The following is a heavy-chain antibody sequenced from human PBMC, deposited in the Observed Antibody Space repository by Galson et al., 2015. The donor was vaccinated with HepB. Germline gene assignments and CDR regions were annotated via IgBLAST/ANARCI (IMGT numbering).Heavy chain of an antibody. V-gene: IGHV3-49*04. D-gene: IGHD3-9*01. Sequence: SLRLSCAASGFTFGDYAMSWVRQAPGKGLEWVGFIRSKAYGGTTEYAASVKGRFTISRDDSKSIAYLQMNSLKTEDTAVYYCTRARPAGLRYFDWLFLIDYWGQGTLVTVSS. J-gene: IGHJ4*02. CDR2: IRSKAYGGTT. CDR3: TRARPAGLRYFDWLFLIDY. CDR1: GFTFGDYA.